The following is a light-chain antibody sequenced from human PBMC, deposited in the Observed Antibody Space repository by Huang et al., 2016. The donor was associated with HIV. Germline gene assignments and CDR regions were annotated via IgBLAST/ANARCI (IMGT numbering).Light chain of an antibody. CDR3: QQYGSSSYT. V-gene: IGKV3D-20*01. Sequence: EIVLTQSQASLSLSPGERALLSCGASQSVSSRYLAVFQQQPGLPPRLLIYDASVRAPGIPDRFGGGGSGTDFTLTISRLEPEDFAVYYCQQYGSSSYTFGQGTKLEIK. CDR2: DAS. CDR1: QSVSSRY. J-gene: IGKJ2*01.